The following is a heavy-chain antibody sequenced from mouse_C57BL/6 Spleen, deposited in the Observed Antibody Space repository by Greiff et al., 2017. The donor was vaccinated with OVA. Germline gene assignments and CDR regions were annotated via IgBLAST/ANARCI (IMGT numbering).Heavy chain of an antibody. Sequence: QVQLQQPGAELVKPGASVKMSCKASGYTFTSYWITWVKQRPGQGLEWIGDIYPGSGSTNYNEKFKSKATLTVDTSSGTAYMQLSSLTSEDSAVYYCARGITTVVAPFDYWGQGTTLTVSS. CDR1: GYTFTSYW. D-gene: IGHD1-1*01. V-gene: IGHV1-55*01. CDR3: ARGITTVVAPFDY. CDR2: IYPGSGST. J-gene: IGHJ2*01.